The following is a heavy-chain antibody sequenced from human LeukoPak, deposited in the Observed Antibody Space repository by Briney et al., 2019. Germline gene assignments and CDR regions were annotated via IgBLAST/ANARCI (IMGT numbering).Heavy chain of an antibody. CDR3: ARDDEGNFDY. D-gene: IGHD6-13*01. CDR2: INQYESKK. CDR1: GFSFSNYW. Sequence: GGSLRLSCSASGFSFSNYWMAWVRQAPGKGLEWVANINQYESKKYYVDSVKGRFTISRDNAENSLSLQMSGLRAEDTAVYYCARDDEGNFDYWGQETLVTVPS. V-gene: IGHV3-7*01. J-gene: IGHJ4*02.